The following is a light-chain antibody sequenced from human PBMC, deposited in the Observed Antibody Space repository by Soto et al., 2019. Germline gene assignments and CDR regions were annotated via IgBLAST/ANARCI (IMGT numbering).Light chain of an antibody. CDR3: AAGNDRLSGYYV. CDR1: STNIGSNT. CDR2: SNN. Sequence: QPVLTQPPSASGTPGQRVTISCSGSSTNIGSNTVNWYQQLPGTAPKLPVYSNNQRPSGVPVRLSGSKSGTSASIAISGLQSEDEADYYCAAGNDRLSGYYVFGTGTKVTVL. V-gene: IGLV1-44*01. J-gene: IGLJ1*01.